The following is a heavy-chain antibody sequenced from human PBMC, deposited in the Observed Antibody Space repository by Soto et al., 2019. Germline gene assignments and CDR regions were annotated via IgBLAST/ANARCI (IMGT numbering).Heavy chain of an antibody. CDR1: GFTFSEYS. V-gene: IGHV3-64D*06. CDR2: ISSDGDIT. D-gene: IGHD3-9*01. Sequence: PGGSLRLSCSASGFTFSEYSMHWVRQAPGKGLQYVSTISSDGDITYYADAVKGRFTISRDNSKNTLYLQMNSLRPEDTAVYYCVKVSTFYDILTVYYSTNVFDPWGQGTLVTVSS. CDR3: VKVSTFYDILTVYYSTNVFDP. J-gene: IGHJ5*02.